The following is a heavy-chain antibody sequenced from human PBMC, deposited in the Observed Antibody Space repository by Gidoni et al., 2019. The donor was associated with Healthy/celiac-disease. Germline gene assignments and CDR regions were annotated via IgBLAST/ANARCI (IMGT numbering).Heavy chain of an antibody. D-gene: IGHD6-13*01. CDR2: ISDEGSNK. CDR1: GFTFSSYA. V-gene: IGHV3-30*14. J-gene: IGHJ2*01. CDR3: AREWGFGWYSSSWYRGGYFDL. Sequence: QVQLVESGGGVVQPGRSLRLSCAASGFTFSSYAMPWVRQAPGKGLERGAVISDEGSNKYYADSVKGRFTISRDNSKNTLYLQMNSLRAEDTAVYDCAREWGFGWYSSSWYRGGYFDLWGRGTLVTVSS.